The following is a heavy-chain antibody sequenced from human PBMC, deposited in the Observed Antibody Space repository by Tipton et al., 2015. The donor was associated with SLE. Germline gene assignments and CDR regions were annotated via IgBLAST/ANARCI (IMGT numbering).Heavy chain of an antibody. D-gene: IGHD1-26*01. V-gene: IGHV4-61*01. CDR1: GGSVSSGSYY. CDR2: IYYSGST. Sequence: LRLSCTVSGGSVSSGSYYWSWIRQPPGKGLEWIGYIYYSGSTNYNPSLKSRVTISVDTSKNQFSLKLSSVTAADTAVYYCAREWDGGSYTFDAFDIWGQGTMATVSS. J-gene: IGHJ3*02. CDR3: AREWDGGSYTFDAFDI.